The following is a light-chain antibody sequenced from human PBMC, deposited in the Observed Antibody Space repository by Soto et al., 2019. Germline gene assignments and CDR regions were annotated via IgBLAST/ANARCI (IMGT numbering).Light chain of an antibody. CDR2: ENN. V-gene: IGLV6-57*04. CDR1: NGDIASNS. J-gene: IGLJ2*01. Sequence: VTQPRSVSESPGKTVIISCTRSNGDIASNSVQWYQQRPGSAPTTVIYENNRRPSGVPNRFSGSTDGSSNSASLTISGLQPEDEADYYCQSYDTTTVVFGGGTQLTVL. CDR3: QSYDTTTVV.